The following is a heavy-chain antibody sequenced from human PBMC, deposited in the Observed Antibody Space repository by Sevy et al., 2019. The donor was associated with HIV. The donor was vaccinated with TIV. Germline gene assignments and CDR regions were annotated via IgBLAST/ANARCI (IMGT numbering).Heavy chain of an antibody. D-gene: IGHD3-3*01. Sequence: GSLRLSCAASGFTFSNAWMSWVRQAPGKGLEWVGRIKSKTEGGKTDYAAPVKGRFTISSDDSKNKLYLQMNSLKTEDTAVYYCTTDARGITIFGVEAHFDIWGQGTMVTVSS. CDR1: GFTFSNAW. V-gene: IGHV3-15*01. CDR2: IKSKTEGGKT. J-gene: IGHJ3*02. CDR3: TTDARGITIFGVEAHFDI.